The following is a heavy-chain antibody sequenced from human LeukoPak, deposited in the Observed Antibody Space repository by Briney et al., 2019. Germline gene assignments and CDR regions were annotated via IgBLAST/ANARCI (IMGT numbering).Heavy chain of an antibody. V-gene: IGHV1-18*01. CDR1: GYTFTSYG. CDR3: ARTIGGVVITNYYYYMDV. Sequence: GASVKVSCKASGYTFTSYGISWVRQAPGQGLEWMGWISAYNGNTNYAQKLQGRVTMTTDTSTSTAYMELRSLRSDDTAVYYCARTIGGVVITNYYYYMDVWGKGTTVTVSS. CDR2: ISAYNGNT. J-gene: IGHJ6*03. D-gene: IGHD3-3*01.